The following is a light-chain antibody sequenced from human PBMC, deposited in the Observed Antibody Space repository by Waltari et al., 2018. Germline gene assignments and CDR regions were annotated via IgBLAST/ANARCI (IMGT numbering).Light chain of an antibody. Sequence: NFMLTQPHSVSESPGKTVSISCTRSRGRIARHHVPCYQQRPGIAPTIVIYEDDQRPSGVPARFSGSIDSSSNSASLTISGLKTEDEADYYCQSYDAYVVFGGGTRLTVL. CDR3: QSYDAYVV. CDR1: RGRIARHH. J-gene: IGLJ2*01. V-gene: IGLV6-57*03. CDR2: EDD.